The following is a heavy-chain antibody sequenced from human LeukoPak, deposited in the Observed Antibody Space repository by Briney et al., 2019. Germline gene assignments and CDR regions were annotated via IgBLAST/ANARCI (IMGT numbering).Heavy chain of an antibody. V-gene: IGHV1-24*01. Sequence: ASVKVSCKVSGCTLAELPMHWVRQAPGKGLEWMGGFHTEDHERVYAQRFQGRIILTEDNSTDTTYMELSGLTSEDTAIYFCTHFDYWGQGTPITVSS. CDR3: THFDY. J-gene: IGHJ4*02. CDR1: GCTLAELP. CDR2: FHTEDHER.